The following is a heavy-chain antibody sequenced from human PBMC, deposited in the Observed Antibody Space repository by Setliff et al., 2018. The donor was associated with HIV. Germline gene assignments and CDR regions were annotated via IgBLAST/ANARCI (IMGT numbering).Heavy chain of an antibody. Sequence: SETLSLTCTVSGDSISSHYWSWIRQAPGKGLEWIGTMYFSGNARNSPSLKSRVTISLDTSKNQLSLKLSSVTAADTAVYYCARGSWTAEYFQHWGQGTLVTVSS. CDR3: ARGSWTAEYFQH. J-gene: IGHJ1*01. V-gene: IGHV4-59*11. CDR2: MYFSGNA. CDR1: GDSISSHY. D-gene: IGHD3-16*02.